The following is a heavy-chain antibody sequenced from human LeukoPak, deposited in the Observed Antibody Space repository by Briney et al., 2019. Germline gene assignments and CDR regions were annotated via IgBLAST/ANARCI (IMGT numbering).Heavy chain of an antibody. CDR2: FYTSGST. CDR1: GGSISSGTYY. V-gene: IGHV4-61*02. CDR3: ARVLVGTTRDVYYFDY. Sequence: SETLSLTCTVSGGSISSGTYYWSWIRQPAGKGLEWIGRFYTSGSTNYNPSLKSRVTISVDKSKNQFSLKLSSVTAADTAVYYCARVLVGTTRDVYYFDYWGQGTLVTVSS. D-gene: IGHD1-1*01. J-gene: IGHJ4*02.